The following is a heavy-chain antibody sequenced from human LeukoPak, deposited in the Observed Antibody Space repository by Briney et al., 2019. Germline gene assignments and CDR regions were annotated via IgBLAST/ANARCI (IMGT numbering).Heavy chain of an antibody. CDR1: GFTFDDYG. Sequence: PGGSLRLSCAASGFTFDDYGMSWVRQAPGKGLEWVSGINWNGDSTGYADSVQGRFTISRDTAKNSLYLQMNSLRAEDTAVYYCAKDGHSSSWYGWYYFDYWGQGTLVTVSS. V-gene: IGHV3-20*04. J-gene: IGHJ4*02. CDR3: AKDGHSSSWYGWYYFDY. CDR2: INWNGDST. D-gene: IGHD6-13*01.